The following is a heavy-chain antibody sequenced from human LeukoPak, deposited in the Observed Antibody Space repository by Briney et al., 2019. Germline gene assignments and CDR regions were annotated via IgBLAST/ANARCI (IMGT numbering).Heavy chain of an antibody. D-gene: IGHD3-10*01. Sequence: ASVKVSCKASGYTFTGYYMHWVRQAPGRGLEWMGWINPNSGGTDYAQKFQGRVTMTRDTSISTAYMDLSRLRSDDTAVYYCARAMVRGVITPGGYWGQGTLVTVSS. V-gene: IGHV1-2*02. CDR1: GYTFTGYY. J-gene: IGHJ4*02. CDR3: ARAMVRGVITPGGY. CDR2: INPNSGGT.